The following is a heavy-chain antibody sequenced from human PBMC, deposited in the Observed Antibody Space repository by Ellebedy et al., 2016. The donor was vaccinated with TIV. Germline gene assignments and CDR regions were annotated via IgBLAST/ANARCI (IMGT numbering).Heavy chain of an antibody. CDR1: GFSFDTYA. D-gene: IGHD3-16*01. CDR3: ARNWGPL. J-gene: IGHJ4*02. CDR2: ISSSGNSI. Sequence: GESLKISCAASGFSFDTYAMNWVRQAPGKGLEWVSYISSSGNSIYYADSVKGRFTISRDNAKNSLYLQMNSLRAEDTAVYYCARNWGPLWGQGTLVTVSS. V-gene: IGHV3-48*03.